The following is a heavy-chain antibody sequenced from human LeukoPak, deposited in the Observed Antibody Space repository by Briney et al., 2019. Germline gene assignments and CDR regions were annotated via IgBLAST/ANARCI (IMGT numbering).Heavy chain of an antibody. J-gene: IGHJ2*01. CDR2: IYSSGST. CDR1: GGSISSGSYY. Sequence: SQTLSLTCTVSGGSISSGSYYWGWIRQPAGKGLEWIGRIYSSGSTNYNPSLKSRVTISLDTSKNQFSLKLSSVTAADTAVYYCARQYSDILTGYHRGELYWYFDLWGRGTLVTVSS. CDR3: ARQYSDILTGYHRGELYWYFDL. V-gene: IGHV4-61*02. D-gene: IGHD3-9*01.